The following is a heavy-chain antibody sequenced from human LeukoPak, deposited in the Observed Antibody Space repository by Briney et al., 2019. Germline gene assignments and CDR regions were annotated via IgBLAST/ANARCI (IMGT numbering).Heavy chain of an antibody. V-gene: IGHV1-2*06. J-gene: IGHJ3*02. CDR1: GYTFTGYY. CDR2: INPNGGGT. D-gene: IGHD3-22*01. Sequence: ASVKVSCKASGYTFTGYYIHWVRQAPGQGLEWMGRINPNGGGTNSAQKFQGRVTMTRDTSISTAYMELNRLRSDHTAVYYCARDVDHYHSTGKGLVDIWGQGTMVTVSS. CDR3: ARDVDHYHSTGKGLVDI.